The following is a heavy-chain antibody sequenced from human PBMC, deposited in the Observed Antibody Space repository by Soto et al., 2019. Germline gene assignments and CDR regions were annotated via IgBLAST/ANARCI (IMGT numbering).Heavy chain of an antibody. J-gene: IGHJ2*01. CDR3: AREVIPLTTDWYFDL. CDR1: GGSISGGVGGLYY. Sequence: QLQLRESGPGLVKPSETLSLTCTVSGGSISGGVGGLYYWSWIRQPPGKGLEWIGYIYDSGSTYYIPSLKSRGTISVDTSKNPFSLRLSSVTAAVTSVYYCAREVIPLTTDWYFDLWGRGTLVTVSS. D-gene: IGHD4-17*01. V-gene: IGHV4-30-4*01. CDR2: IYDSGST.